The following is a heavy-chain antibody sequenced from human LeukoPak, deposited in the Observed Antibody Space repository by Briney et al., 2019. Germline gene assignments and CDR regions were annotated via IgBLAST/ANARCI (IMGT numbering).Heavy chain of an antibody. CDR3: ARVEYDFWSGYYTLFDY. Sequence: ASVKVSCKASGYTFTSYAMHWVRQAPGQRLEWMGWINAGNGNTKYSQKFQGRVTITRDTSASTAYMELSSLRSEDTAVYYCARVEYDFWSGYYTLFDYWGQGTLVTVSS. D-gene: IGHD3-3*01. V-gene: IGHV1-3*01. J-gene: IGHJ4*02. CDR1: GYTFTSYA. CDR2: INAGNGNT.